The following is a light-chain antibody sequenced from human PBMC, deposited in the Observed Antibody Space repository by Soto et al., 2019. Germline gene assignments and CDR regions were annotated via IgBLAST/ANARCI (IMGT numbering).Light chain of an antibody. V-gene: IGLV1-47*01. CDR2: RDN. CDR3: AAWDESLSAWV. Sequence: QSMLTQPPSASGTPGQRVTISCSGSRSNIGSNYVFWYQHLPGTAPKLIIYRDNQRPSGVPDRFSGSKSGTSASLAISGLRSDDEADYYCAAWDESLSAWVFAGGTKLTVL. J-gene: IGLJ3*02. CDR1: RSNIGSNY.